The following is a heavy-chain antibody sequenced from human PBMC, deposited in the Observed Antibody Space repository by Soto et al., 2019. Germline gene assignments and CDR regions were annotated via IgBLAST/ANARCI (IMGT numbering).Heavy chain of an antibody. CDR1: GFTFSSYW. D-gene: IGHD3-3*01. V-gene: IGHV3-7*01. Sequence: GRSLRLSCAASGFTFSSYWMSWVRQAPGKGLEWVANIKQDGSEKYYVDSVKGRFTISRDNAKNSLYLQMNSLRAEDTAVYYCARNGRYYDFWSGYYTPDPYYYYMDVWGKGTTVTVSS. J-gene: IGHJ6*03. CDR3: ARNGRYYDFWSGYYTPDPYYYYMDV. CDR2: IKQDGSEK.